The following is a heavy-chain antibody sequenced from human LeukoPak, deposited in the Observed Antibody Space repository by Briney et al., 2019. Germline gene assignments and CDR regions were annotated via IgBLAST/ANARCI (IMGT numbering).Heavy chain of an antibody. J-gene: IGHJ4*02. CDR3: ARLHSSGWYLDC. V-gene: IGHV4-39*01. D-gene: IGHD6-19*01. CDR2: IYYSGSN. Sequence: SETLSLTCTVSGGSISSSSYYWAWIRQSQGLEWIGSIYYSGSNYYNPSLKSRVEISVDTSKNQFSLNLNSVTAADTAVYYCARLHSSGWYLDCWGQGTLVIVSS. CDR1: GGSISSSSYY.